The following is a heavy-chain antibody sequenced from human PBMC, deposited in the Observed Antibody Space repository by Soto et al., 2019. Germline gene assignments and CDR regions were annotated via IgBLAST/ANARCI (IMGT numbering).Heavy chain of an antibody. CDR3: AKDYEAYYDILLYAFDI. CDR1: GFTFSSYA. V-gene: IGHV3-23*01. D-gene: IGHD3-9*01. Sequence: EVQLLESGGGLVQPGGSLRLSCAASGFTFSSYAMSWVRQAPGKGLEWVSAISGSGGSTYYADSVKGRFTISRDNSKNTLYLQMNSLRADDTAVYYCAKDYEAYYDILLYAFDIWGQGTMVTVSS. J-gene: IGHJ3*02. CDR2: ISGSGGST.